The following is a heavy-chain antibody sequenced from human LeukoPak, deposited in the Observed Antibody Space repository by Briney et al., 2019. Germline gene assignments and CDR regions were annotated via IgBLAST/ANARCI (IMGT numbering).Heavy chain of an antibody. Sequence: ASVKVSCKASGYTFTSYGISWVRQATGQGLEWMGWMNPNSGNTGYAQKFQGRVTMTEDTSTDTAYMELSSLRSEDTAVYYCATSIAVAGFDYWGQGTLVTVSS. J-gene: IGHJ4*02. V-gene: IGHV1-8*02. CDR1: GYTFTSYG. D-gene: IGHD6-19*01. CDR2: MNPNSGNT. CDR3: ATSIAVAGFDY.